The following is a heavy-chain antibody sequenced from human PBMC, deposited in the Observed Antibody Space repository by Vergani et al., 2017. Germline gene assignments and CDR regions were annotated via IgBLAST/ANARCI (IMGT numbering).Heavy chain of an antibody. J-gene: IGHJ3*02. CDR3: ARHQLRFGYRGSGAFDI. CDR2: IYYSGST. Sequence: QLQLQESGPGLVKPSETLSLTCTVSGGSISSSSYYWGWIRQPPGKGLEWIGSIYYSGSTYYNPSLKSRVTISVDTSKNQFSLKLSSVTAADTAVYYCARHQLRFGYRGSGAFDIWGQGTMVTVSS. CDR1: GGSISSSSYY. D-gene: IGHD3-3*01. V-gene: IGHV4-39*01.